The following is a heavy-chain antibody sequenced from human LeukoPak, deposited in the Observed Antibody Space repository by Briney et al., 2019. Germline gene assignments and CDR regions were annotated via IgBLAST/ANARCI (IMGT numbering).Heavy chain of an antibody. CDR2: IRSSSSYI. CDR1: GFTFSSYS. CDR3: ASGPDDYYDSSGYYY. J-gene: IGHJ4*02. D-gene: IGHD3-22*01. Sequence: KPGGSLRLSCAASGFTFSSYSMNWVRQAPGKGLEWVPSIRSSSSYIYYADSVKGRFTISRDNAKNSLYLQMNSLRAEDTAVYYCASGPDDYYDSSGYYYWGQGTLVTVSS. V-gene: IGHV3-21*01.